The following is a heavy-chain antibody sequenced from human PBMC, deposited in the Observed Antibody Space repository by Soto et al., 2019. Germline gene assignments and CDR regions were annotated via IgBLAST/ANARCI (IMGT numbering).Heavy chain of an antibody. CDR3: AKDTFPGYCSGGNCVSVGGADS. Sequence: EVQLLESGGGLVQPGGSLRLSCAASGFDFNTYAMSWVRQAPGKGLQWVSGVSGSGDTKYYAESVKGGFTISRDNSKNPLYLQMNSLRVGDTAVYYCAKDTFPGYCSGGNCVSVGGADSWGQGTLVTVPS. CDR1: GFDFNTYA. D-gene: IGHD2-15*01. J-gene: IGHJ4*02. V-gene: IGHV3-23*01. CDR2: VSGSGDTK.